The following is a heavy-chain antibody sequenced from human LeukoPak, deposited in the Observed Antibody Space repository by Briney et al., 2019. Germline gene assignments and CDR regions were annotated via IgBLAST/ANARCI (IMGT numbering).Heavy chain of an antibody. D-gene: IGHD3/OR15-3a*01. J-gene: IGHJ4*02. Sequence: GGSLRLSCTASGFTFSDYNMHWVRQAPGKGLEWVANIKQDGSEKHYVDSVKGRFTVSRDNAKNSLYLQMSSLRAEDTAVYYCARDSVIYGYWGQGTLVTVSS. CDR1: GFTFSDYN. V-gene: IGHV3-7*01. CDR2: IKQDGSEK. CDR3: ARDSVIYGY.